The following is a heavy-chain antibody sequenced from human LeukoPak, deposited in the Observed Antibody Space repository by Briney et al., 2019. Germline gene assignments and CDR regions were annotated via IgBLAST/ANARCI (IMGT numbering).Heavy chain of an antibody. CDR1: GFTFDDYA. D-gene: IGHD6-19*01. V-gene: IGHV3-9*01. Sequence: GGSLRLSCAASGFTFDDYAMHWVRQAPGKGLEWVSGISWNSGSIGYADSVKGRFTISRDNAKNSLYLQMNSLRAEDTAVYYCAKGGIAVAGTSFYYYMDVWGKGTTVTISS. CDR3: AKGGIAVAGTSFYYYMDV. CDR2: ISWNSGSI. J-gene: IGHJ6*03.